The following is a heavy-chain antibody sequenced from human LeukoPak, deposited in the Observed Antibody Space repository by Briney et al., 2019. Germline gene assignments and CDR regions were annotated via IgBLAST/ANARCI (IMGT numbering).Heavy chain of an antibody. CDR3: ARAARGFYYYYYYGMDV. J-gene: IGHJ6*02. V-gene: IGHV1-69*04. CDR2: IIPILGIA. Sequence: ASVKVSCKASGGTFSSYAISWVRQAPGQGLEWMGRIIPILGIANYAQKFQGRVTITADKSTSTAYMELSSLRSEDTAVYYCARAARGFYYYYYYGMDVWGQGTTVTVSS. CDR1: GGTFSSYA. D-gene: IGHD2/OR15-2a*01.